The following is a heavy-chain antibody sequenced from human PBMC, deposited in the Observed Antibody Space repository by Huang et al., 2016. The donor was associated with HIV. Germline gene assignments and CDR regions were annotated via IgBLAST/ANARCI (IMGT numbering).Heavy chain of an antibody. CDR3: AKGSMANAFDI. V-gene: IGHV3-30*02. Sequence: QVQLVESGGGVVQPGGSLRLSCAASGFTFSRYGMHWVRQATGEGRECVAFIRDDGSNKYYADSVRGRFTISRDNSKNTLYLQMNSLRAEDTAVYYCAKGSMANAFDIWGQGTMVTVSS. D-gene: IGHD3-10*01. CDR2: IRDDGSNK. CDR1: GFTFSRYG. J-gene: IGHJ3*02.